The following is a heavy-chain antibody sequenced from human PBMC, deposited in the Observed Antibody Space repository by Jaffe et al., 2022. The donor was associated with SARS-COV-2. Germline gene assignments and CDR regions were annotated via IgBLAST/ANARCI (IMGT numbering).Heavy chain of an antibody. CDR3: VRSDNYFDY. J-gene: IGHJ4*02. V-gene: IGHV4-59*01. CDR1: GGSISSYY. CDR2: IYYNGNT. D-gene: IGHD2-21*02. Sequence: QVQLQESGPGLVKPSETLSLTCTVSGGSISSYYWSWIRQPPGKGLEWIGYIYYNGNTNYNPSLKSRVTISVDTSKNQFSLKLTSVTTADTAVYYCVRSDNYFDYWGQGTLVTVSS.